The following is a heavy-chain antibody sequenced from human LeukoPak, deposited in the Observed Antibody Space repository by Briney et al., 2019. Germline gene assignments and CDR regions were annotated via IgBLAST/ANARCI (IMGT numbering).Heavy chain of an antibody. CDR2: ISYDGSEI. D-gene: IGHD6-19*01. Sequence: RGSLRLSCAASGFTFSNYGMHWVRQAPGKGLEWVAVISYDGSEIHYVDSVKGRFTISRDNSKNTVYLQMNSLRGEDTAVYYCAKDRGVAGTMADWGQGTLVTVSS. CDR3: AKDRGVAGTMAD. J-gene: IGHJ4*02. V-gene: IGHV3-30*18. CDR1: GFTFSNYG.